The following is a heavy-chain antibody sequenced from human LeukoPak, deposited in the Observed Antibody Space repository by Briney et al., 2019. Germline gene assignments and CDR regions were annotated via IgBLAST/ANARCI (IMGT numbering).Heavy chain of an antibody. CDR2: INPNSGGT. Sequence: ASVKVSCKASGYTFTSYGISWVRQAPGQGLEWMGWINPNSGGTNYAQKFQGRVTMTRDTSISTAYMELSRLRSDDTAVYYCARAPNYYDSSGYLSVGYFDYWGQGTLVTVSS. CDR1: GYTFTSYG. V-gene: IGHV1-2*02. J-gene: IGHJ4*02. CDR3: ARAPNYYDSSGYLSVGYFDY. D-gene: IGHD3-22*01.